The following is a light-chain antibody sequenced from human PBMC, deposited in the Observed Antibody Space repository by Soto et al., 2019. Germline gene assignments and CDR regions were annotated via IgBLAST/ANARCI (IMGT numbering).Light chain of an antibody. V-gene: IGLV2-14*01. CDR1: SSDVGGYNY. CDR3: SSYTSSSTLVV. J-gene: IGLJ2*01. Sequence: QYALTQPASVSGSPGQSITISCTGTSSDVGGYNYVSWYQQHPGKAPKLMIYEVSNRPSGVSNRFSGSKSGNTASLTISGLQAEDEADYYCSSYTSSSTLVVFGGGTQLTVL. CDR2: EVS.